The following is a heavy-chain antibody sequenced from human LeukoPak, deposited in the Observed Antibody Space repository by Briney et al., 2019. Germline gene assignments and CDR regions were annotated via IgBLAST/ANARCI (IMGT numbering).Heavy chain of an antibody. V-gene: IGHV3-30*04. J-gene: IGHJ4*02. CDR1: GFTFSSYA. CDR3: AKDPSEY. Sequence: GRSLRLSCAASGFTFSSYAMHWVRQAPGKGLEWVAVISYDGSNKYYADSVKGRFTISRDNSKNTLYLQMNSLRAEDTAVYYCAKDPSEYWGQGTLVTVSS. CDR2: ISYDGSNK.